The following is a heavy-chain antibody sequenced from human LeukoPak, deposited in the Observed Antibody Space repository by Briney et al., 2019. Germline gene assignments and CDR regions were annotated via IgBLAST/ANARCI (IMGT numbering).Heavy chain of an antibody. D-gene: IGHD5-12*01. Sequence: PGGSLRLSCAASGFTFSSYELNWVRQAPGKGLEWVSYISDTGSTIYYADSVEGRFTISRDNAKNSLYLQMNSLRAEDTAVYYCANDMSSSYILAYNYYMDVWGKGTTVTVSS. CDR2: ISDTGSTI. CDR3: ANDMSSSYILAYNYYMDV. V-gene: IGHV3-48*03. CDR1: GFTFSSYE. J-gene: IGHJ6*03.